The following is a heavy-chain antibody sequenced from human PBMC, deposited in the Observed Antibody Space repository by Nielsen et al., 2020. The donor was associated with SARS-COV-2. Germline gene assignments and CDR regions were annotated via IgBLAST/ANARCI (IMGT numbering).Heavy chain of an antibody. V-gene: IGHV2-70*11. J-gene: IGHJ6*02. CDR1: GFSLSTSGMC. CDR3: ARMVTVTTDFSGPYYYGMDV. CDR2: IDWDDDK. Sequence: SGPTLVKPTQTLTLTCTFSGFSLSTSGMCVSWIRQPPGKALEWLARIDWDDDKYYSTSLKTRLTISKDTSKNQVVLTMTNMDPVDTATYYCARMVTVTTDFSGPYYYGMDVWGQGTTVTVSS. D-gene: IGHD4-11*01.